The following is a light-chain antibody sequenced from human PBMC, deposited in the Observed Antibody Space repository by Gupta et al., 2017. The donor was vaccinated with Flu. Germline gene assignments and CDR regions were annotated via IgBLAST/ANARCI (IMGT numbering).Light chain of an antibody. J-gene: IGKJ2*01. CDR2: GAS. CDR3: QHDRTSPT. CDR1: QSVASY. Sequence: EIVLTQSPGPLSLSPGESATLSCRASQSVASYLVWYQQKTGQAPRLLIYGASRRATGIPDRFSGSGSGTDFSLTISRLEPEDSAVYYCQHDRTSPTFGQGTKLEIK. V-gene: IGKV3-20*01.